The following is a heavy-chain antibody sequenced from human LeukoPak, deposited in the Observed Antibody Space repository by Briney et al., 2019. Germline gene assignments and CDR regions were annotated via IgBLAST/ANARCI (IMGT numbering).Heavy chain of an antibody. CDR1: GFSVSNYA. D-gene: IGHD2-15*01. V-gene: IGHV3-23*01. Sequence: HPGGSLRLSCAASGFSVSNYALSWGRQAPGKGLEWVSSFTAGGSGTYNTHYVEGRFTISRDISKNTLYMQMNSLRAEDTAVYYCARGGGLQRRYFEYWGQGTLLTVSS. CDR3: ARGGGLQRRYFEY. CDR2: FTAGGSGT. J-gene: IGHJ4*02.